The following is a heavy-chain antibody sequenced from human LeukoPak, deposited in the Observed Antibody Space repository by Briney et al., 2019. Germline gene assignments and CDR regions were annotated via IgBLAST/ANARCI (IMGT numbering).Heavy chain of an antibody. CDR2: ISGSGGST. D-gene: IGHD6-13*01. Sequence: PGGSLRLSCAASGFTSSSYAMSWVRQAPGKALEWVSAISGSGGSTYYADSVKGRFTISRDNSKNTLYLQMNSLRAEDTAVYYCAKGLPLAAAGTVVAFDIWGQGTMVTVSS. J-gene: IGHJ3*02. CDR3: AKGLPLAAAGTVVAFDI. CDR1: GFTSSSYA. V-gene: IGHV3-23*01.